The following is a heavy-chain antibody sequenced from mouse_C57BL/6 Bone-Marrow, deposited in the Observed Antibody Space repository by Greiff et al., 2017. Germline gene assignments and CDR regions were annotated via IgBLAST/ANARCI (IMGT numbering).Heavy chain of an antibody. J-gene: IGHJ1*03. Sequence: QVTLKESGPGLLQPSQTLSLTCSFSGFSLSTFGMGVGWIRQPSGKGLEWLAHIWWDDDKYYNPALKSRLTISKDTSKNQVFLKIANVDTADTATYYCARIDYYGSSWYFDVWGTGTTVTVSS. V-gene: IGHV8-8*01. D-gene: IGHD1-1*01. CDR2: IWWDDDK. CDR3: ARIDYYGSSWYFDV. CDR1: GFSLSTFGMG.